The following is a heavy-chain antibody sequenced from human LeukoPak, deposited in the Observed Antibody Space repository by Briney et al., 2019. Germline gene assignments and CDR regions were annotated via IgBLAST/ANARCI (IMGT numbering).Heavy chain of an antibody. CDR3: ARGGLKNIVATITLLDY. V-gene: IGHV3-11*01. D-gene: IGHD5-12*01. CDR2: ISSSGSTI. Sequence: PGGSLRLSCAASGFTFSDYYMSWIRQAPGKGLEWVSYISSSGSTIYYADSVKGRFTISRDNAKDSLYLQMNSLRAEDTAVYYCARGGLKNIVATITLLDYWGQGTLVTVSS. J-gene: IGHJ4*02. CDR1: GFTFSDYY.